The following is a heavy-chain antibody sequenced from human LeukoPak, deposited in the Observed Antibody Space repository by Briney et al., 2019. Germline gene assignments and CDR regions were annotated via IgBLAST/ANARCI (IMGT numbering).Heavy chain of an antibody. J-gene: IGHJ4*02. CDR1: GFTFSSYA. CDR3: ARDFIREAGPPFDY. V-gene: IGHV3-30-3*01. Sequence: PGGSLRLSCEASGFTFSSYAMHWVRQAPGKGLEWVAVISYDGSNKYYADSVKGRFTISRDNSKNTLYLQMNSLRAEDTAVYYCARDFIREAGPPFDYWGQGTLVTVSS. CDR2: ISYDGSNK.